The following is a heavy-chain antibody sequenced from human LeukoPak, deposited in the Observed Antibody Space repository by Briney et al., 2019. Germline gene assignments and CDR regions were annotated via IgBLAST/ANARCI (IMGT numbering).Heavy chain of an antibody. D-gene: IGHD3-10*01. Sequence: EESLKISCRVSGYIFTNYWIGWVRQMPGKGLESMGMIYPADTDATYSPCFQGQVTISADMSIDTVYLQWSSLKASDTAIYYCARQSRDGSKTRGYYFDYWGQGTLVTVSS. J-gene: IGHJ4*02. CDR3: ARQSRDGSKTRGYYFDY. V-gene: IGHV5-51*01. CDR2: IYPADTDA. CDR1: GYIFTNYW.